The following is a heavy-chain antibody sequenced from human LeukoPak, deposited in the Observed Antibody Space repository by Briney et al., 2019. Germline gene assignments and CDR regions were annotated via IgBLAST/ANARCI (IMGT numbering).Heavy chain of an antibody. Sequence: ASVKVSCKVSGYTFTDYYMHWVPQAPGKGLEWMGLVDPEDGETIYAEKFQGRVTITADTSTDTAYMELSSLRSEDTAVYYCATSPRIVGAADYWGQGTLVTVSS. J-gene: IGHJ4*02. CDR3: ATSPRIVGAADY. V-gene: IGHV1-69-2*01. D-gene: IGHD1-26*01. CDR1: GYTFTDYY. CDR2: VDPEDGET.